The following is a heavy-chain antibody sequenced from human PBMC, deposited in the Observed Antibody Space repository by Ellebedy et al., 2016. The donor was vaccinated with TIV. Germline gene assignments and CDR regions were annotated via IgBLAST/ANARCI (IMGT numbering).Heavy chain of an antibody. CDR1: GYSFTHYA. J-gene: IGHJ6*02. CDR2: ISAYNGNT. V-gene: IGHV1-18*01. Sequence: AASVKVSCKASGYSFTHYAISWVRQAPGQGLEWLGWISAYNGNTNYAQKMQGRVTMTIDTSTSTAYMEVRSLRSDDTAVYYCARERSGSGSYYNYFGMDVWGQGTTVTVSS. D-gene: IGHD1-26*01. CDR3: ARERSGSGSYYNYFGMDV.